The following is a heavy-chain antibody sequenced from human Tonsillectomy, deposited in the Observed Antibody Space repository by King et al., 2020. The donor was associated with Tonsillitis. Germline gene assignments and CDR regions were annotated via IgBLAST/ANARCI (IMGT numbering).Heavy chain of an antibody. D-gene: IGHD3-10*01. Sequence: VQLVESGGGLVRPGGSLRLSCAASGFTFSSYSMTWVRQAPGKGLEWVSVISDSGANTNYADSVKGRFTISRDNTKNTLYLEMNSLRAEDTAVYYCASSTDKEFWGQGTLVTVSP. CDR2: ISDSGANT. CDR3: ASSTDKEF. V-gene: IGHV3-23*04. CDR1: GFTFSSYS. J-gene: IGHJ4*02.